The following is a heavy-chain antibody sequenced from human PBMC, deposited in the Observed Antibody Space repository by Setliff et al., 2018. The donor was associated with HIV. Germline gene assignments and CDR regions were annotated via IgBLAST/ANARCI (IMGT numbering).Heavy chain of an antibody. CDR1: GGSISTGNYY. V-gene: IGHV4-39*07. CDR3: VRASLPGNHVFFDY. CDR2: LYNSEIT. J-gene: IGHJ4*02. Sequence: PSETLSLTCTVSGGSISTGNYYWGWIRQPPGKGLEWIVTLYNSEITNYNPSFKNRVTMSVDKSRNHFSLILNSVTAADTAIYYCVRASLPGNHVFFDYWGQGRLVTVSS.